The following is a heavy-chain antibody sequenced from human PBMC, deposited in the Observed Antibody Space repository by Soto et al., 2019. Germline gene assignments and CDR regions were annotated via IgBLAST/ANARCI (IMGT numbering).Heavy chain of an antibody. CDR1: GFTFSDYG. J-gene: IGHJ4*02. CDR2: ISPDGINK. Sequence: QVQLVESGGGVVQPGGSPRLSCAVSGFTFSDYGMHWVRQAPGKGLEWVAVISPDGINKYYPDSLRGRFTISRDNSKNTLYLQMSSLRGEDTAVYYCAKGRERSGSYRPFDQWGQGTLVTVSS. V-gene: IGHV3-30*18. D-gene: IGHD3-3*01. CDR3: AKGRERSGSYRPFDQ.